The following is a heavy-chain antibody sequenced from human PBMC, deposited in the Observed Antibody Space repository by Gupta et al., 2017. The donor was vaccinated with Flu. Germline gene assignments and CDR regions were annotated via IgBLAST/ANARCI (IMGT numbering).Heavy chain of an antibody. CDR2: TYTSGST. D-gene: IGHD3-22*01. V-gene: IGHV4-61*02. Sequence: QVQLQESGPGLVKPSQTLSLTCTVSGGSISTGNHYWSWIRQPAGKGLEWIGRTYTSGSTNYNPSLKSRATISIDTSKNQFSLKLSSVTAADTAVYYCASTLSSGRSYGMDVWGQGTTVTVSS. CDR3: ASTLSSGRSYGMDV. J-gene: IGHJ6*02. CDR1: GGSISTGNHY.